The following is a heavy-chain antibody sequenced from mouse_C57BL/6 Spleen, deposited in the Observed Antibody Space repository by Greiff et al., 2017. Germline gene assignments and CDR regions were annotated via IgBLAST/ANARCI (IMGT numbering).Heavy chain of an antibody. J-gene: IGHJ3*01. CDR3: AREGNWGRVAWFAY. Sequence: QLQESGPELVKPGASVKISCKASGYSFTDYNMHWVKQSHGQSLEWIGVINPNYGTTSYNKKFKDKATLTVDQSSSTAYMQLNSLTSEDSAVYYCAREGNWGRVAWFAYWGQGTLVTVSA. V-gene: IGHV1-39*01. CDR1: GYSFTDYN. D-gene: IGHD4-1*01. CDR2: INPNYGTT.